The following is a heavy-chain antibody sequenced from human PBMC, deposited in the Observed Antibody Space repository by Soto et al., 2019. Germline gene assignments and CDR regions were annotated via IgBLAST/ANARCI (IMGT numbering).Heavy chain of an antibody. CDR1: GYSFTRHD. J-gene: IGHJ6*02. CDR2: INPSSGNT. Sequence: QVQLVQSGAEVKKPGASVKVSCKASGYSFTRHDINWVRQAPGQGLEWMGWINPSSGNTGYAQRFLGRLTMTTDTSTSTAYMELSGLKSDDTAIYYCAREGILFSCVIVFYGMDVWGQGTTVTVPS. CDR3: AREGILFSCVIVFYGMDV. D-gene: IGHD2-21*01. V-gene: IGHV1-8*01.